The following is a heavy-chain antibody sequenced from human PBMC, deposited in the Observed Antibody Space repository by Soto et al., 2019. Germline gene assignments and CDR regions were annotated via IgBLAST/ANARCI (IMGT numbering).Heavy chain of an antibody. V-gene: IGHV3-11*01. D-gene: IGHD2-2*01. CDR3: ARISNTSPNWFDP. J-gene: IGHJ5*02. CDR2: ITSSGSTI. CDR1: GFTFSDYY. Sequence: VGSLRLSCAASGFTFSDYYMSWIRQAPGKGLEWVSYITSSGSTIYYADSAKGRFTISRDNAKNSLYLQMNSLRAEDTAVYYCARISNTSPNWFDPWGQGTLVTVSS.